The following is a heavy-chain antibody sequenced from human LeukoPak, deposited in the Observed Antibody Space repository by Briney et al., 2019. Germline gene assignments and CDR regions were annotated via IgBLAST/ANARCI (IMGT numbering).Heavy chain of an antibody. Sequence: SETLSLTCTVSDGSISSGSYYWTWIRQPAGKGLEWIGRIYTRGGTTYNPSLKSRVTISIDTSKDQFSLKLSSVTAADTAVYYCARDRVTTMYNWFDPWGQGTLVTVSS. V-gene: IGHV4-61*02. CDR3: ARDRVTTMYNWFDP. D-gene: IGHD2-21*02. CDR2: IYTRGGT. CDR1: DGSISSGSYY. J-gene: IGHJ5*02.